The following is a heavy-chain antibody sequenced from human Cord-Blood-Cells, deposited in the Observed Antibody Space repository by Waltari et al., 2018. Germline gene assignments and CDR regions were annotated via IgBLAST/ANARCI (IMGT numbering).Heavy chain of an antibody. J-gene: IGHJ3*02. V-gene: IGHV1-3*04. CDR1: GYTFTSYA. CDR2: INTGNGNT. Sequence: QVQLVQSGAEVKKPGASVKVSCKASGYTFTSYAMHWVRQAPGQRLEWMGWINTGNGNTKDSQKFHGRVTITRDTSASTAYMELSSLRSEDTAVYYCARGRDGEYAFDIWGQGTMVTVSS. CDR3: ARGRDGEYAFDI. D-gene: IGHD2-21*01.